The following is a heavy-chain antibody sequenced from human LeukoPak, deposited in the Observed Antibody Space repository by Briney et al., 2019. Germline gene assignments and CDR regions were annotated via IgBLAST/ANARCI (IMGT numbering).Heavy chain of an antibody. D-gene: IGHD5-18*01. CDR1: GFTFSSYA. CDR2: IPYDENDK. V-gene: IGHV3-30-3*01. CDR3: ASRSYGYGGFDF. J-gene: IGHJ4*02. Sequence: GGSLRLSCAASGFTFSSYAMHWVRQAPGKGLEWVAVIPYDENDKYYADSVKGRFTISGDNSKNTLYLQMNSLRAEDTAVYYCASRSYGYGGFDFWGQGTLVTVSS.